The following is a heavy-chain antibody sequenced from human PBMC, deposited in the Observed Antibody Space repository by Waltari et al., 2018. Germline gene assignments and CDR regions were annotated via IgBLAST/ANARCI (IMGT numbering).Heavy chain of an antibody. CDR3: AREKAGTIDY. D-gene: IGHD1-1*01. V-gene: IGHV4-34*01. CDR2: INHSGST. J-gene: IGHJ4*02. Sequence: QVQLQQWGAGLLKPSETLSLTCAVYGGSFSGYYWSWIRQPPGKGLEWIGEINHSGSTNSHPTLKSRVTISVATSKNQFSLKLSSVTAADTAVYYCAREKAGTIDYWGQGTLVTVSS. CDR1: GGSFSGYY.